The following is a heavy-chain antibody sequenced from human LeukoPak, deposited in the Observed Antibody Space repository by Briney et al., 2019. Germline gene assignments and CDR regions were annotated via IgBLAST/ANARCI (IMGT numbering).Heavy chain of an antibody. V-gene: IGHV3-74*01. J-gene: IGHJ5*02. Sequence: PGGSLRLSCAASGFTLRSYWMHWVRQAPGKGLVWVSRINSDGSFTTYADSVKGRFTISRDNAKNTLYLQMNSLRAEDTAVYFCARDLGTLTTMFDPWGQGTLVTVSS. CDR1: GFTLRSYW. CDR2: INSDGSFT. D-gene: IGHD3-16*01. CDR3: ARDLGTLTTMFDP.